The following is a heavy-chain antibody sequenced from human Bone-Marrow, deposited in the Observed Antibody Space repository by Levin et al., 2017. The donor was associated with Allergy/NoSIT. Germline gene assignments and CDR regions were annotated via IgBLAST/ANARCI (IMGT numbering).Heavy chain of an antibody. CDR1: GGSISGSNYY. J-gene: IGHJ4*02. D-gene: IGHD1-26*01. V-gene: IGHV4-39*07. CDR2: MYYSGST. Sequence: SQTLSLTCTVSGGSISGSNYYWGWFRQPPGKGLEWIGSMYYSGSTYYNPSLMSRVTISLDTSKNQFSLKLSSVTAADTAVYYCAAGNTLFDYWGQGTLITVSS. CDR3: AAGNTLFDY.